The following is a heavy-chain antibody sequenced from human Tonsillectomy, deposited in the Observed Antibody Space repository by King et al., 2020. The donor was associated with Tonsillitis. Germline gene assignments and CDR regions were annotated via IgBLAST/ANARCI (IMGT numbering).Heavy chain of an antibody. CDR2: IWYDGSNK. D-gene: IGHD2-2*01. Sequence: VQLVESGGGVVQPGRSLRLSCAASGFTFSSYGMHWVRQAPGKGLEWVAVIWYDGSNKYYADSVKGRFTISRDNSKNALYLQMNSLRAEDTAVYYCARDGLSTSYDVDYWGQGTLVTVSS. V-gene: IGHV3-33*01. CDR3: ARDGLSTSYDVDY. CDR1: GFTFSSYG. J-gene: IGHJ4*02.